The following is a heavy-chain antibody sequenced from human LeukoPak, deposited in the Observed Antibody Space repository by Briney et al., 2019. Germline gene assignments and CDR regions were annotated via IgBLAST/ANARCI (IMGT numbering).Heavy chain of an antibody. J-gene: IGHJ6*03. D-gene: IGHD6-13*01. CDR3: ARQLAGYSSTKDTDYYYMDV. CDR2: IYYSGST. Sequence: SETLSLTCAVYGGSFSGYYWSWIRQPPGKGLEWIGSIYYSGSTYYNPSLKSRVTISVDTSKNQFSLKLSSVTAADTAVYYCARQLAGYSSTKDTDYYYMDVWGKGTTVTVSS. V-gene: IGHV4-34*01. CDR1: GGSFSGYY.